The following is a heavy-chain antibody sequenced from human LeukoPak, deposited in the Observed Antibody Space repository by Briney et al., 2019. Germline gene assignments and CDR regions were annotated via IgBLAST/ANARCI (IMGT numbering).Heavy chain of an antibody. Sequence: GGSLRLSCAASGFSFSLYNMSWVRQGPGTGLEWIAVVYSGGETFYADSVKGRFTISRDNSKNTVSLQMNSLRAEDTAVYYCARGLVVVAGPFHYAMDVWGQGTTVTVSS. CDR1: GFSFSLYN. D-gene: IGHD6-19*01. CDR2: VYSGGET. CDR3: ARGLVVVAGPFHYAMDV. V-gene: IGHV3-66*01. J-gene: IGHJ6*02.